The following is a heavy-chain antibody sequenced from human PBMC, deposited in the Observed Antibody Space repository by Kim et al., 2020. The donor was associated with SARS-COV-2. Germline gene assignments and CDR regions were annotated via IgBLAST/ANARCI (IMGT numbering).Heavy chain of an antibody. V-gene: IGHV1-2*02. J-gene: IGHJ6*02. CDR3: TRDPITVDGRSYMPTWAMDF. CDR1: GYTFTAYY. Sequence: ASVKVSCKASGYTFTAYYIHWVRQAPGQGLEWMGWINPNGGGSNYAQKFQGRVTLTRDTSITTAYMELTRLNSDDTAVYYCTRDPITVDGRSYMPTWAMDFWDQGTTVTVSS. D-gene: IGHD3-16*01. CDR2: INPNGGGS.